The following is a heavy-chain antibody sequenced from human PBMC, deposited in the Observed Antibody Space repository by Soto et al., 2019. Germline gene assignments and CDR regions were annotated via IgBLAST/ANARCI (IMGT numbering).Heavy chain of an antibody. CDR3: ARDPAYNWNYGPLPNNWFDP. V-gene: IGHV6-1*01. CDR2: TYYRSKWYN. D-gene: IGHD1-7*01. Sequence: PSQTLSLTCAISGDSVSSNSAAWNWIRQSPSRGLEWLGRTYYRSKWYNDYAVSVKSRITINPDTSKNQFSLQLNSVTPEDTAVYYCARDPAYNWNYGPLPNNWFDPWGQGTLVTVSS. J-gene: IGHJ5*02. CDR1: GDSVSSNSAA.